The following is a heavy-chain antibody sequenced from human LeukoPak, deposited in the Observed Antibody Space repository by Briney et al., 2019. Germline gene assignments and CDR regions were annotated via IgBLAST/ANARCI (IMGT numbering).Heavy chain of an antibody. D-gene: IGHD3-3*01. CDR2: IIPIFGTA. Sequence: SVKVSCKASGGTFSSYAISWVRQAPGQGLEWMGGIIPIFGTANYAQKFQGRVTITADESTSTAYMELSSLRSEDTAVYYCAILPARFLEWLQHDYWGQGTLVTVSS. V-gene: IGHV1-69*13. CDR1: GGTFSSYA. J-gene: IGHJ4*02. CDR3: AILPARFLEWLQHDY.